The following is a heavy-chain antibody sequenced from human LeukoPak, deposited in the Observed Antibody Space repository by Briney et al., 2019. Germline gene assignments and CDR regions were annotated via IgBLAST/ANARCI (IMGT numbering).Heavy chain of an antibody. D-gene: IGHD2-2*01. CDR1: GGSISSYY. CDR3: ARLYCSSTSCRIY. CDR2: IYYSGST. Sequence: SETLSLTCTVSGGSISSYYWSWIRQPPGKGLEWIGYIYYSGSTKYNPSLKSRVTISVDKSKNQFSLKLSSVTAADTAVYYCARLYCSSTSCRIYWGQGTLVTVSS. J-gene: IGHJ4*02. V-gene: IGHV4-59*12.